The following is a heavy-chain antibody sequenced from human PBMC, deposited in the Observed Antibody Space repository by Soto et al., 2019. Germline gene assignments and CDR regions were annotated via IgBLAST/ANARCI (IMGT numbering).Heavy chain of an antibody. J-gene: IGHJ6*02. CDR2: IYYSGST. D-gene: IGHD5-18*01. CDR1: GGSVSSGSYY. Sequence: SETLSLTCTVSGGSVSSGSYYWSWIRQPPGKGLEWIGYIYYSGSTNYNPSLKSRVTISVDTSKNQFSLKLSSVTAADTAVYYCARDRYSYGSTDNYYYYYGMDVWGQGTTVTAS. CDR3: ARDRYSYGSTDNYYYYYGMDV. V-gene: IGHV4-61*01.